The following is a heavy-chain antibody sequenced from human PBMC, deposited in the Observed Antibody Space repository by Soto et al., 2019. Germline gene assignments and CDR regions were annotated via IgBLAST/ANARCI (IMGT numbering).Heavy chain of an antibody. CDR2: IYYSGST. Sequence: PSETLSLTCTVSGGSISSYYWSWIRQPPGKGLEWIGYIYYSGSTNYNPSLKSRVTITADKSTSTAYMELSSLRSEDTAVYYCARELAVGAGYVDYWGQGTLVTVSS. CDR3: ARELAVGAGYVDY. CDR1: GGSISSYY. J-gene: IGHJ4*02. V-gene: IGHV4-59*01. D-gene: IGHD1-26*01.